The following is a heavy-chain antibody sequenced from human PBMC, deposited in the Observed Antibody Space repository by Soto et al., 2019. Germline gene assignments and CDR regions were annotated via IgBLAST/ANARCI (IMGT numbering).Heavy chain of an antibody. CDR1: GFTFSSYN. CDR2: ISTSSSTI. D-gene: IGHD6-25*01. V-gene: IGHV3-48*02. CDR3: ARGAAYAFDF. J-gene: IGHJ3*01. Sequence: PGGSLRLSCAASGFTFSSYNMNWVRQAPGKGLEWDSYISTSSSTIYYADSVKGRFTISRDNAKNSLYLQMNSLRDEDTAVYYCARGAAYAFDFWGQGTMVTVSS.